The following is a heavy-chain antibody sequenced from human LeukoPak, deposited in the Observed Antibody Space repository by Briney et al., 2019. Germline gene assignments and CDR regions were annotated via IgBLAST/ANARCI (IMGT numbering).Heavy chain of an antibody. Sequence: GGSLRLSCAASGFTFSNYAIHWVRQAPGKGLDWVALISYDGSIEYYADSAKGRFTISRDNSKSILYLQMNSLRPEDTGVYHCARDGGSAPGVFIDYWGQGNLVTVSS. V-gene: IGHV3-30*04. J-gene: IGHJ4*02. D-gene: IGHD3-16*01. CDR1: GFTFSNYA. CDR3: ARDGGSAPGVFIDY. CDR2: ISYDGSIE.